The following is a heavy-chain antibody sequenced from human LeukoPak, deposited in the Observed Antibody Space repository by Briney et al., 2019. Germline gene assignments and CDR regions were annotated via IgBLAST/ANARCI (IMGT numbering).Heavy chain of an antibody. J-gene: IGHJ6*02. CDR2: IIPILGIA. CDR1: GGTFSGYA. D-gene: IGHD5-12*01. CDR3: ARCRGYSGYDYYYYGMDV. Sequence: GASVKVSCKASGGTFSGYAISWVRQAPGQGLEWMGRIIPILGIANYAQKFQGRVTITADKSTSTAYMELSSLRSEDTAVYYCARCRGYSGYDYYYYGMDVWGQGTTVTVSS. V-gene: IGHV1-69*04.